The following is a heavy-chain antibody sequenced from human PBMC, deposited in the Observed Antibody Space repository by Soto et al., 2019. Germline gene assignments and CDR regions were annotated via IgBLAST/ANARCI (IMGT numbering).Heavy chain of an antibody. CDR2: IYFRGNS. Sequence: QVQLQESGPGLVKPSQTLSVTCTVSVDSITSSPYYWSWVRQLPGRGLEWIGYIYFRGNSYYNPSLKSRVTISLDRSKNQFSLELNSVTAADTAVYYCARSGGSNSWYGVFDFWGQGTLVNVYS. V-gene: IGHV4-30-4*01. CDR3: ARSGGSNSWYGVFDF. J-gene: IGHJ4*02. CDR1: VDSITSSPYY. D-gene: IGHD2-15*01.